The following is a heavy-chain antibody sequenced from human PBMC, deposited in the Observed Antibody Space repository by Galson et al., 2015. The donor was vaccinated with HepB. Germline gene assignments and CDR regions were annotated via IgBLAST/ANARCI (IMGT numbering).Heavy chain of an antibody. V-gene: IGHV3-74*01. CDR1: GITVSRDW. CDR3: AKDKYYSSGMLLWYFDL. J-gene: IGHJ2*01. D-gene: IGHD6-19*01. Sequence: SLRLSCAVSGITVSRDWMQWVRQEPGKGLVWVSRINSDGSTTTYADSVKGRFTISRDNAKNTLYLQMNSLRAEDTAVYYCAKDKYYSSGMLLWYFDLWGRGTLVTVSS. CDR2: INSDGSTT.